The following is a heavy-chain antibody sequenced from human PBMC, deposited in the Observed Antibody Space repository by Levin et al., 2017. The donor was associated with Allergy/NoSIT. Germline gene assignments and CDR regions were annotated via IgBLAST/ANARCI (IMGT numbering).Heavy chain of an antibody. CDR1: GFTFKSYG. V-gene: IGHV3-33*01. CDR2: IWYDGTKK. Sequence: GGSLRLSCAASGFTFKSYGMHWVRQAPGKGLEWVAVIWYDGTKKYYADSVKGRFTISRDNANNTLYLQMDSLRAEDTAVYYCARDYDASGYMPFDIWGQGTRVTVSS. D-gene: IGHD3-22*01. J-gene: IGHJ3*02. CDR3: ARDYDASGYMPFDI.